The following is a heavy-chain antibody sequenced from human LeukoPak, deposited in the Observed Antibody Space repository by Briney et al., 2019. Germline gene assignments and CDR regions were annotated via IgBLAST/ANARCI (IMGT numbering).Heavy chain of an antibody. V-gene: IGHV3-30-3*01. Sequence: AGGSLRLSCAASGFTFSSYAMHWVRQAPGKGLEWVAVISYDGSNKYYADSVKGRFTISRDNSKNTLYLQMNSLRAEDTAVYYCARGGSPYTPRFDYWGQGTLVTVSS. CDR2: ISYDGSNK. J-gene: IGHJ4*02. CDR1: GFTFSSYA. D-gene: IGHD1-26*01. CDR3: ARGGSPYTPRFDY.